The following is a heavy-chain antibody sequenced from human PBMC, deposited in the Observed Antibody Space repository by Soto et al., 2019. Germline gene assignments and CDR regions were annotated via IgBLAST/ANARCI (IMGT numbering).Heavy chain of an antibody. Sequence: PSETLSLTCTVSGGSISSSSYYWGWIRQPPGKGLEWIGSIYYSGSTYYNPSLKSRVTISVDTSKNQFSLKLSSVTAADTAVYYCARTLEGFDPWGQGTLVTV. D-gene: IGHD3-3*01. V-gene: IGHV4-39*01. CDR2: IYYSGST. CDR1: GGSISSSSYY. CDR3: ARTLEGFDP. J-gene: IGHJ5*02.